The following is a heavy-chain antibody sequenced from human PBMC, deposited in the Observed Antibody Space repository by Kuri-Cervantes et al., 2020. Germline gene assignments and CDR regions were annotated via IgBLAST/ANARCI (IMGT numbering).Heavy chain of an antibody. Sequence: GGSLRLSCAASGFTVSDNYMSWVRQAPGRGLEWVSALFVGGSSYHADSVKGRFTISRDNSRNTLFLQMSSLRAEDTALYYCAKDFRGDAYNPSFWNWGQGTLVTVSS. V-gene: IGHV3-53*01. CDR1: GFTVSDNY. D-gene: IGHD5-24*01. J-gene: IGHJ4*02. CDR3: AKDFRGDAYNPSFWN. CDR2: LFVGGSS.